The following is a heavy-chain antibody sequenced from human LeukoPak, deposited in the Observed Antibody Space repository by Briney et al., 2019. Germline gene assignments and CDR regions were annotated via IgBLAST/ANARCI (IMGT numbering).Heavy chain of an antibody. CDR1: GYTFTSYD. Sequence: ASVKVSCKASGYTFTSYDINWVRQATGQGLEWMGRMNPNSGNTGYAQKFQGRVTMTRNTSISTAYMELSSLRSEETAVYYCARGSRAGGYQPFDPWGQGTLVTVSS. CDR2: MNPNSGNT. J-gene: IGHJ5*02. CDR3: ARGSRAGGYQPFDP. D-gene: IGHD2-2*01. V-gene: IGHV1-8*01.